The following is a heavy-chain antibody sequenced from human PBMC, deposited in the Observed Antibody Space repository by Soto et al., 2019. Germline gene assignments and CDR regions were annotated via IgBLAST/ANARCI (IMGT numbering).Heavy chain of an antibody. J-gene: IGHJ4*02. CDR3: AGLRRGATVNILDY. CDR2: ISGSGGST. Sequence: GGSLRLSCAASGFTFSSYAMSWVRQAPGKGLEWVSAISGSGGSTYYADSVKGRFTISRDNSKNTLYLQMNSLRAEDTAVYYCAGLRRGATVNILDYWGQGTLVTVS. V-gene: IGHV3-23*01. CDR1: GFTFSSYA. D-gene: IGHD4-17*01.